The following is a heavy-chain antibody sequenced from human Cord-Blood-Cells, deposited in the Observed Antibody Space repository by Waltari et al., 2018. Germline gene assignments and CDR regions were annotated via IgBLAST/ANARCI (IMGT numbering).Heavy chain of an antibody. CDR1: GFTFSSYW. D-gene: IGHD5-12*01. J-gene: IGHJ3*02. CDR2: IKQDGSEK. CDR3: ARDKRYSGYDDAFDI. Sequence: EVQLVESGGGLVQPGGSLRLSCAASGFTFSSYWMSWVRQAPGKGLEWVANIKQDGSEKYYVDSVKGRFTISRDNAKNSLYLQMNSLRAEDTAVYYCARDKRYSGYDDAFDIWGQGTMVTVSS. V-gene: IGHV3-7*01.